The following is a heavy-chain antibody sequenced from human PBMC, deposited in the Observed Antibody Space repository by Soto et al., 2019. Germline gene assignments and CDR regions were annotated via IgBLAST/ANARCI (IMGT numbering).Heavy chain of an antibody. CDR1: GFTFSSYW. CDR2: IKQDGREI. J-gene: IGHJ4*02. V-gene: IGHV3-7*05. Sequence: EVQLVESGGGLVQSGGSLRLSCAASGFTFSSYWMSWVRQGPGKGPEWVANIKQDGREIYYVDSVKGRFTISRDNAKSSLDLQMTSLRAEDTAVYHCAKSLSAIPGDSWGQGTLVTVAS. CDR3: AKSLSAIPGDS. D-gene: IGHD2-2*01.